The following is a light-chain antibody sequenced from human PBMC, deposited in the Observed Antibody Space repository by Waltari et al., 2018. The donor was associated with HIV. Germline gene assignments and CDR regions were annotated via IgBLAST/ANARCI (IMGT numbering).Light chain of an antibody. CDR2: GAS. Sequence: DIQMTQSPSSLSASLGDRVTITCQASQNITNLLNWFDQKRGKAPQLLMFGASKLETVVPSRFSASGSGTHFSLTISSLQPEDIATFYCQQYDNLPYTFGRGTKLE. J-gene: IGKJ2*01. CDR3: QQYDNLPYT. CDR1: QNITNL. V-gene: IGKV1-33*01.